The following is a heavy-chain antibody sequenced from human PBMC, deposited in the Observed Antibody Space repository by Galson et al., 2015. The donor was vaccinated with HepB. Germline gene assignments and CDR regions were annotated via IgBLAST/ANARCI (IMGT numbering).Heavy chain of an antibody. CDR1: GFTFSSYS. Sequence: SLRLSCAASGFTFSSYSMNWVRQAPGKGLEWVSSISSSSSYIYYADSVKGRFTISRDNAKNSLYLQMNSLRAEDTAVYYCARGEEGIAVAEPFDPWGQGTLVIVSS. V-gene: IGHV3-21*01. CDR2: ISSSSSYI. D-gene: IGHD6-19*01. CDR3: ARGEEGIAVAEPFDP. J-gene: IGHJ5*02.